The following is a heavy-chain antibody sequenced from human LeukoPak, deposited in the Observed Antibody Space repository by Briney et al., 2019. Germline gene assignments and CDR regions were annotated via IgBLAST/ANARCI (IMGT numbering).Heavy chain of an antibody. Sequence: GGSLRLSCAAAGFRLSRYWMSWVRQAKGKGLECVAKIREDGSEKHYVDSVKGRFIISRDNAKNSLYLQMNSLRSEDTAVYYCARDAGSLRDWGQGTLVTVSS. D-gene: IGHD5/OR15-5a*01. CDR3: ARDAGSLRD. CDR1: GFRLSRYW. J-gene: IGHJ1*01. V-gene: IGHV3-7*03. CDR2: IREDGSEK.